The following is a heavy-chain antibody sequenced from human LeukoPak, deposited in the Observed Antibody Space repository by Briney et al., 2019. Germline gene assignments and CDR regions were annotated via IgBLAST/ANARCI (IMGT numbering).Heavy chain of an antibody. Sequence: PGGSLRLSCAASGFTFSDYYMIWIRQAPGKGLEWVSYISSSGSSINYADSVKGRFTISRDNAKNSLYLQMNSLRAEDTAVYYCASSVTTYYYYCMDVWGKGTTVTISS. J-gene: IGHJ6*03. CDR2: ISSSGSSI. D-gene: IGHD4-17*01. CDR1: GFTFSDYY. CDR3: ASSVTTYYYYCMDV. V-gene: IGHV3-11*01.